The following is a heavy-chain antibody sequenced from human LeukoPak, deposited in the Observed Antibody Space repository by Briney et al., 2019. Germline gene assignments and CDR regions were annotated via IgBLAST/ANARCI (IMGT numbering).Heavy chain of an antibody. CDR2: IIPILGIA. D-gene: IGHD2-21*01. V-gene: IGHV1-69*04. J-gene: IGHJ3*02. CDR1: GGTFSSYT. Sequence: SVKVSCKASGGTFSSYTISWVRQAPGQGLEWMGRIIPILGIANYAQKFQGRVTITADKSTSTAYMELSSLRSADTAVYYCARDSSLYCGGDCYSADAFDIWGQGTMVTVSS. CDR3: ARDSSLYCGGDCYSADAFDI.